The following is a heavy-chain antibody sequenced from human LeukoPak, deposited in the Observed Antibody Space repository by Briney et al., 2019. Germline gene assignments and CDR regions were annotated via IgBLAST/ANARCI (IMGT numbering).Heavy chain of an antibody. CDR3: ARDVRGYCSGGSCLELDY. V-gene: IGHV1-18*01. CDR2: ISVYNGNT. D-gene: IGHD2-15*01. CDR1: LYSLTSYG. Sequence: ASVKVSYKDSLYSLTSYGISWVRQAPGQGLEWVGWISVYNGNTNYAQKLQGTVNVTTDTSTHTAYMELRSLRSADTAVYYCARDVRGYCSGGSCLELDYWGQGTLVTVSS. J-gene: IGHJ4*02.